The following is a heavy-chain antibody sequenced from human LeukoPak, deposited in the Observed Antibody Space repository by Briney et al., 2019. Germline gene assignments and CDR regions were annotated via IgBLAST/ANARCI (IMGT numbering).Heavy chain of an antibody. V-gene: IGHV4-59*12. Sequence: SETLSLTCTVSGGSISTYYWSWIRQPPGKGLEWIGYIYHSGSTNYNPSLKSRVTISVDTSKNQFSLKLSSVTAADTAVYYCARAVGGYYYYMDVWGKGTTVTVSS. CDR3: ARAVGGYYYYMDV. CDR1: GGSISTYY. J-gene: IGHJ6*03. CDR2: IYHSGST. D-gene: IGHD3-10*01.